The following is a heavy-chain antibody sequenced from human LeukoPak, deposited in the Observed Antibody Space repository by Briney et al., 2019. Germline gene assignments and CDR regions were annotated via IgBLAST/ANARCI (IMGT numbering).Heavy chain of an antibody. J-gene: IGHJ4*02. V-gene: IGHV3-23*01. CDR1: GFTFSSYA. CDR2: ISGSGGST. CDR3: AKDPVYCSSTSCFSLSSAREGKYFDY. Sequence: GGSLRLSCAASGFTFSSYAMSWVRQAPGKGLEWVSAISGSGGSTYYADSVKGRFTISRDNSKNTLCLQMNSLRAEDTAVYYCAKDPVYCSSTSCFSLSSAREGKYFDYWGQGTLVTVSS. D-gene: IGHD2-2*01.